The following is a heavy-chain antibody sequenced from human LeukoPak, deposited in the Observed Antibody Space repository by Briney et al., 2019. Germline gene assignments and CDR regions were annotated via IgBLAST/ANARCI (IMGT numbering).Heavy chain of an antibody. J-gene: IGHJ4*02. CDR2: IYHSGST. CDR1: GYSISSGYY. D-gene: IGHD6-19*01. Sequence: SETLSLTCTVSGYSISSGYYWGWIRQPPGKGLEWIGSIYHSGSTYYNPSLKSRVTISVDTSKNQFSLKLSSVTAADTAVYYCARAPRLYSSGWYFDYWGQGTLVTVSS. V-gene: IGHV4-38-2*02. CDR3: ARAPRLYSSGWYFDY.